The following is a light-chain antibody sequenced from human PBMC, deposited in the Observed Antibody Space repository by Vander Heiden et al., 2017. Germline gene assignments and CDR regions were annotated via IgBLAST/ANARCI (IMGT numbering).Light chain of an antibody. V-gene: IGKV1-12*01. CDR2: AAS. CDR1: QDISSW. J-gene: IGKJ5*01. CDR3: QQAKRVLIT. Sequence: DIQMPQSPSSVSASVGDRVTIHCRASQDISSWLAWFQQKPGNAPKLLIYAASRLQSVVPSMFSGSGSRTDCILTISSLQPEYLATYYCQQAKRVLITFGQGTRLEMK.